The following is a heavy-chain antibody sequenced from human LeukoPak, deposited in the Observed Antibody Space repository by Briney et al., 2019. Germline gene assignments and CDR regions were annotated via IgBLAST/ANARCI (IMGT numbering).Heavy chain of an antibody. D-gene: IGHD4-23*01. V-gene: IGHV3-7*01. J-gene: IGHJ5*02. CDR1: GFTFSSYW. Sequence: PGGPLRLSCAASGFTFSSYWMSWVRQAPGKGLEWVANIKQDGSEKYYVDSVKGRFTISRDNAKNSLYLQMNSLRAEDTAVYYCARALPYGRIDPWGQGTLVTVSS. CDR3: ARALPYGRIDP. CDR2: IKQDGSEK.